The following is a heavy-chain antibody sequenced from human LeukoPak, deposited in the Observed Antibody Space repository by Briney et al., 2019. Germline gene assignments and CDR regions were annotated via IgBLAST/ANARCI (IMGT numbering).Heavy chain of an antibody. CDR3: AREGGYSSSWYGDYMDV. CDR1: GGSISSSSYY. J-gene: IGHJ6*03. CDR2: TYYSGST. V-gene: IGHV4-39*07. Sequence: SETLSLTCTVSGGSISSSSYYWGWIRQPPGKGLEWIGSTYYSGSTYYNPSLKSRVTISVDTSKNQFSLKLSSVTAADTAVYYCAREGGYSSSWYGDYMDVWGKGTTVTVSS. D-gene: IGHD6-13*01.